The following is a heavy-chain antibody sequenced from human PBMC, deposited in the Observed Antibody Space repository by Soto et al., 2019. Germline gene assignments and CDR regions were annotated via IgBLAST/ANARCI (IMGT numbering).Heavy chain of an antibody. J-gene: IGHJ3*02. CDR2: ISYDGSNK. D-gene: IGHD4-17*01. V-gene: IGHV3-30-3*01. CDR3: ARERDDYGDYVGAFDS. CDR1: GCTFGSYA. Sequence: GESLKISCAASGCTFGSYAMHWVSQAPGKGLEWVAVISYDGSNKYYADSVKGRFTISRDNSKNTLYLQMNSLRVEDTAVYYCARERDDYGDYVGAFDSWGQGTMVTVPS.